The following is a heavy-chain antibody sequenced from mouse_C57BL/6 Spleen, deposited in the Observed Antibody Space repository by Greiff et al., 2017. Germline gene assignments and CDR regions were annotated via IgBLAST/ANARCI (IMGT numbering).Heavy chain of an antibody. Sequence: EVQLQQSGPELVKPGASVKISCKASGYTFTDYYMNWVKQSHGKSLEWIGDINPNNGGTSYNQKFKGKATLTVDKSSSTAYMELRSLTSEDSAVYYCARFLDDGYYGGFAYWGQGTLVTVSA. CDR2: INPNNGGT. D-gene: IGHD2-3*01. V-gene: IGHV1-26*01. CDR1: GYTFTDYY. CDR3: ARFLDDGYYGGFAY. J-gene: IGHJ3*01.